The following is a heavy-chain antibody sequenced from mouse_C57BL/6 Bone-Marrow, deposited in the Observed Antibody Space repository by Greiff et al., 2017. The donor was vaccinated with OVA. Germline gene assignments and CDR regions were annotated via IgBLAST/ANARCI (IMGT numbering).Heavy chain of an antibody. J-gene: IGHJ2*01. Sequence: QVHVKQPGAELVKPGASVKMSCKASGYTFTSYWITWVKQRPGQGLEWIGDIYPGSGSTNYNEKFKSKATLTVDTSSSTAYMQLSSLTSEDSAVYYCVITTVVAHYFDYWGQGTTLTVSS. V-gene: IGHV1-55*01. D-gene: IGHD1-1*01. CDR1: GYTFTSYW. CDR2: IYPGSGST. CDR3: VITTVVAHYFDY.